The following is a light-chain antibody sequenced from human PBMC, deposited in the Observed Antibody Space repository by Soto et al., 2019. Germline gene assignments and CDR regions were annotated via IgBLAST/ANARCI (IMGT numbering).Light chain of an antibody. J-gene: IGKJ4*02. V-gene: IGKV3-20*01. CDR3: QQDGRRPET. Sequence: TALTRSPGTLSLSPRGAGPLSCRASQSVRSSFLAWYQQKPGQGPRLLIYGESSRATGSPDRFSGSGSGTEFTLTISRLHHEDFAVYYCQQDGRRPETCGAGTKVDIK. CDR1: QSVRSSF. CDR2: GES.